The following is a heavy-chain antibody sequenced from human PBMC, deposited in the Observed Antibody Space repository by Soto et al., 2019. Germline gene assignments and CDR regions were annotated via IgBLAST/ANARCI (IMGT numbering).Heavy chain of an antibody. D-gene: IGHD3-22*01. J-gene: IGHJ1*01. CDR1: GFAFMEYA. Sequence: HPGGSLRLSCAASGFAFMEYALYWVRQAPGKGLEWLAVISSNGRNKHYADSVRGRFTISRDYANNTLYLQMSSLRPDDTAVYFCARDPHSDTSDAGHLQHWGQGTLVTVSS. CDR3: ARDPHSDTSDAGHLQH. V-gene: IGHV3-30-3*01. CDR2: ISSNGRNK.